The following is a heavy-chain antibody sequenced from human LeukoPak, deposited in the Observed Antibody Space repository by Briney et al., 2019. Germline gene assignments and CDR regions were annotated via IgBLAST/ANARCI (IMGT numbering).Heavy chain of an antibody. D-gene: IGHD3-10*01. Sequence: GGSLRLSCAASGFTFDDYAMHWVRQAPGNGLEWVSGISWNSGSIGYADSVKGRFTISRDNAKNSLYLQMNSLRAEDTALYYCASSALWFGELSFDYWGQGTLVTVSS. CDR2: ISWNSGSI. J-gene: IGHJ4*02. CDR1: GFTFDDYA. V-gene: IGHV3-9*01. CDR3: ASSALWFGELSFDY.